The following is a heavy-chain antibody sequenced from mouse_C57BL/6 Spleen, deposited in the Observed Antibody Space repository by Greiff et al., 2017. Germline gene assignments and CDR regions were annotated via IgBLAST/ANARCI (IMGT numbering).Heavy chain of an antibody. V-gene: IGHV1-76*01. CDR2: IYPGSGNT. J-gene: IGHJ1*03. D-gene: IGHD2-12*01. Sequence: QVQLQQSGAELVRPGASVKLSCKASGYTFTDYYINWVKQRPGQGLEWIARIYPGSGNTYYNEKFKGKATLTAEKSSSTAYMQLSSLTSEDSAVYFCARYSSNWYFDVWGKGTTVTVSS. CDR1: GYTFTDYY. CDR3: ARYSSNWYFDV.